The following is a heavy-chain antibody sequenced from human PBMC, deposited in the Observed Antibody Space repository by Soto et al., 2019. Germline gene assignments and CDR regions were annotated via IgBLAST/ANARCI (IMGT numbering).Heavy chain of an antibody. CDR1: GLTFSSYS. J-gene: IGHJ4*02. CDR3: ARADGYNGIDY. CDR2: ISSSSSTI. D-gene: IGHD5-12*01. Sequence: PGGSLRLSCAASGLTFSSYSMNWVRQAPGKGLEWVSYISSSSSTIYYADSVKGRFTISRDNAKNSLYLQMNSLRAEDTAVYYCARADGYNGIDYCGQGTLVTVSS. V-gene: IGHV3-48*01.